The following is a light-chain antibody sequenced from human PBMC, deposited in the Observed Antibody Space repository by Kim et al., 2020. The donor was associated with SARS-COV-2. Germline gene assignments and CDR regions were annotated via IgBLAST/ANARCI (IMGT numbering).Light chain of an antibody. Sequence: ALGQTVRITCQGDSIRSYYAIWYQQKPGQAPVLVIYGKNNRPSGIPDRFSGSSSGNTASLTITGAQAEDEADYYCNSRDSSGNHWVFGGGTQLTVL. CDR1: SIRSYY. CDR2: GKN. J-gene: IGLJ3*02. V-gene: IGLV3-19*01. CDR3: NSRDSSGNHWV.